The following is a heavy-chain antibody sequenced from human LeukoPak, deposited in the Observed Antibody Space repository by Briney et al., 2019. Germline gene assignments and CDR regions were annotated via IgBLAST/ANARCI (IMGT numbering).Heavy chain of an antibody. CDR3: ARMVNGAYDV. CDR2: INPNNGDT. D-gene: IGHD2-8*01. CDR1: GYTFTGPY. V-gene: IGHV1-2*02. Sequence: ASVKVSCKASGYTFTGPYIHWVRQAPGQGLELMGWINPNNGDTNYAQNFQGRVTMTRDTSFNTAYMEVSRLRSDDTAVYYCARMVNGAYDVWGQGTLVTVSS. J-gene: IGHJ4*02.